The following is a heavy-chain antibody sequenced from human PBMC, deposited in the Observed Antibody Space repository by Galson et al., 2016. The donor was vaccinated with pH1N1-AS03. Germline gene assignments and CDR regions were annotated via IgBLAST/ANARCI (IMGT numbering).Heavy chain of an antibody. D-gene: IGHD3-16*01. V-gene: IGHV4-4*07. Sequence: VSGGSISSYYWSWIRQPAGKGLEWIGRIYTSGSTIYNPSLKSRVTVSVDTSKNQLSLKLTSVTAADTAVYYCVSVWGDYDYWGQGTLVTVSS. CDR2: IYTSGST. CDR3: VSVWGDYDY. CDR1: GGSISSYY. J-gene: IGHJ4*02.